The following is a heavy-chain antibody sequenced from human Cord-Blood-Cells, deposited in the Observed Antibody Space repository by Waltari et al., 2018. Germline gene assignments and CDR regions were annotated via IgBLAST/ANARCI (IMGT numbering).Heavy chain of an antibody. Sequence: QVQLVESGVGVVQRGRSLRLSCAASVFTFSSHDMHWVRQAPGKGLEWVAVIWYDGSNKYYADSVKGRFTISRDNSKNTLYLQMNSLRAEDTAVYYCARELPRFPFDYWGQGTLVTVSS. V-gene: IGHV3-33*01. CDR2: IWYDGSNK. CDR3: ARELPRFPFDY. D-gene: IGHD2-21*01. J-gene: IGHJ4*02. CDR1: VFTFSSHD.